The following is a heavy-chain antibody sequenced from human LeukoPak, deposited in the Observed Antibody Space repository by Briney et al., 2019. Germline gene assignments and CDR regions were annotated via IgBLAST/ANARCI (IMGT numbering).Heavy chain of an antibody. Sequence: GESLKISCKGSGYSFTSYWIAWVRQMPGKGLEWVGIIFPADSDTRYSPSFQGQVTISADKSISTAYLQWSSLKASDTAMYYCARRVSLNGMDVWGQGTTVTVSS. CDR3: ARRVSLNGMDV. CDR2: IFPADSDT. J-gene: IGHJ6*02. CDR1: GYSFTSYW. D-gene: IGHD5/OR15-5a*01. V-gene: IGHV5-51*01.